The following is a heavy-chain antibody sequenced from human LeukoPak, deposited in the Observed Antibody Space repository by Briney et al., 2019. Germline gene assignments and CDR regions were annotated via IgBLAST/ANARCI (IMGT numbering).Heavy chain of an antibody. Sequence: SETLSLTCTVSGGSISSGGYYWSWIRQHPGKGLEWIGYIYYSGSTYYNPSLKSRVTISVDTSKNQFSLKLSSVTAADTAVYYCASWGWLQREYYFDYWGQGTLVTVSS. CDR2: IYYSGST. V-gene: IGHV4-31*03. J-gene: IGHJ4*02. CDR1: GGSISSGGYY. CDR3: ASWGWLQREYYFDY. D-gene: IGHD5-24*01.